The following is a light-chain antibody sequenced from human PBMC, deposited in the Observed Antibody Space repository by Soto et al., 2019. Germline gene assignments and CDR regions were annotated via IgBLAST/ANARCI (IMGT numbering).Light chain of an antibody. J-gene: IGKJ1*01. V-gene: IGKV3-15*01. Sequence: EIKMTQSPATLSVSPGERATLPCRASQSVSSELAWYHQKPGQAPRLLIYGASTRATGIPARFSGSGSGTEFTLTINSLQSEDFAVYYCQQYNNRPQTFGQGTKVDI. CDR2: GAS. CDR1: QSVSSE. CDR3: QQYNNRPQT.